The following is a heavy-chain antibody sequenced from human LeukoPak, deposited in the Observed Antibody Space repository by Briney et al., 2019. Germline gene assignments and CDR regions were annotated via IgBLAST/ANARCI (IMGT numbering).Heavy chain of an antibody. CDR3: VRLTTNGYFDY. Sequence: GGSLRLSCAASGFTFSSFWMGWVRQAPGKGLEWVASIKYDESEIHYVDSVKGRFTISRDNAKNSLYLQMNRLRAEDTAVYFCVRLTTNGYFDYWGQGSLVTVSS. D-gene: IGHD1-1*01. CDR1: GFTFSSFW. CDR2: IKYDESEI. J-gene: IGHJ4*02. V-gene: IGHV3-7*01.